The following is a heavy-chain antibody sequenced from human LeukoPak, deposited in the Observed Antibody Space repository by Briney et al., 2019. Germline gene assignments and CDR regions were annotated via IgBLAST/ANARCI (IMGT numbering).Heavy chain of an antibody. V-gene: IGHV4-30-4*01. D-gene: IGHD2-2*02. J-gene: IGHJ4*02. Sequence: SETLSLTCTVSGGSISSGDYYWSWIRRPPGKGLEWIGYIYYSGSTYYNPSLKSRVTISVDTSKNQFSLKLSSVTAADTAVYYCARGVGVPAAISFDYWGQGTLVTVSS. CDR3: ARGVGVPAAISFDY. CDR2: IYYSGST. CDR1: GGSISSGDYY.